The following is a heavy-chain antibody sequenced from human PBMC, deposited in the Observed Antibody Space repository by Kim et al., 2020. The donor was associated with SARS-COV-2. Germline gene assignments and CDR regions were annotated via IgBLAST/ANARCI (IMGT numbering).Heavy chain of an antibody. J-gene: IGHJ4*02. V-gene: IGHV1-69*01. Sequence: ANAAPKFQGRMTITADESTSTAYMELSSLRSEDTAVYYCASHFWSGSIDYWGQGTLVTVSS. CDR3: ASHFWSGSIDY. D-gene: IGHD3-3*02. CDR2: A.